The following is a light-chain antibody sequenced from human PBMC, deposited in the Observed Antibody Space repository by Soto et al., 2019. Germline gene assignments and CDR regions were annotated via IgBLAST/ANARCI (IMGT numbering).Light chain of an antibody. V-gene: IGKV1-33*01. CDR2: DAS. J-gene: IGKJ4*01. CDR1: HDIGNY. Sequence: DIQMTQSPSSLSASVGDRVTITCQAPHDIGNYLNWYQQKPGKAPKLLIYDASNLETGVPSRFSGSRSGTDFSFTITRVQPEDIATYYCQQYDDLPFTFGGGTKVEI. CDR3: QQYDDLPFT.